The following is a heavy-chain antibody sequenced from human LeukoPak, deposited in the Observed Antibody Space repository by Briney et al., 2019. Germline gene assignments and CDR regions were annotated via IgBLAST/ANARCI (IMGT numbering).Heavy chain of an antibody. D-gene: IGHD6-19*01. CDR1: GFSFSCYD. V-gene: IGHV3-13*01. CDR3: ARAVAGTDEIDS. CDR2: IGSGGDT. Sequence: GGSLRLSCAGSGFSFSCYDMLWVRQATGKSLEWVSAIGSGGDTYYAGSVKGRFTISRESAKNSFYLQMNSLSAGDTAVYFCARAVAGTDEIDSWGQGTLVSVSS. J-gene: IGHJ4*02.